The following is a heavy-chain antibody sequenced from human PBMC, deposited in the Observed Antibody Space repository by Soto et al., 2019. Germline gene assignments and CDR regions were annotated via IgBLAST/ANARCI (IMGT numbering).Heavy chain of an antibody. J-gene: IGHJ5*02. CDR1: GFTFSSYA. Sequence: EVQLLESGGGLVQPGGSLRLSCAASGFTFSSYAMSWVRQAPGKGLEWVSAISGSGGSTYYADSVKGRFTISRDNSKNTLYLKMNGLRAEDTAGYYCAKVIAAAGTGYWFDPWGQGTLVTVSS. CDR3: AKVIAAAGTGYWFDP. CDR2: ISGSGGST. V-gene: IGHV3-23*01. D-gene: IGHD6-13*01.